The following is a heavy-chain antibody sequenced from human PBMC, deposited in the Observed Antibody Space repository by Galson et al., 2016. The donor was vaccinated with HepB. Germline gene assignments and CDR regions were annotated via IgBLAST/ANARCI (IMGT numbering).Heavy chain of an antibody. D-gene: IGHD4-11*01. Sequence: SLRLSCAASGFTFSNYVMSWVRQAPGKGLEWVSGMSGSGSRTHYGDSVKGRFTISRDNSKNTLFLQMNSLRAEDTAIYYCAKCMSTVRTVCLNFDNWGQGILVTVSS. V-gene: IGHV3-23*01. J-gene: IGHJ4*02. CDR3: AKCMSTVRTVCLNFDN. CDR2: MSGSGSRT. CDR1: GFTFSNYV.